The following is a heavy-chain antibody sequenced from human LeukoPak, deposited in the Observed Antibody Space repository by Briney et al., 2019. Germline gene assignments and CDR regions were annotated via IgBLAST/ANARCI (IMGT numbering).Heavy chain of an antibody. V-gene: IGHV4-59*08. CDR1: GGSISSYY. CDR2: IYYSGST. J-gene: IGHJ3*02. D-gene: IGHD2-21*01. CDR3: ARHDLIYAFDI. Sequence: SETLSLTCTVSGGSISSYYWSWIRQPPGKGLEWIGYIYYSGSTNYNPSLKSRVTISVDTSKNQFSLKLSSVTAADTAVYYCARHDLIYAFDIWGQGTMVTVSS.